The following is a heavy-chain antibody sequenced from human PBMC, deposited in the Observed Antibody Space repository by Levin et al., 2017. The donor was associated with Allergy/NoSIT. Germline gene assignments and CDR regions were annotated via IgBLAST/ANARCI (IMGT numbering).Heavy chain of an antibody. CDR1: GFSLSPSGVG. D-gene: IGHD5-18*01. CDR3: AHSSDPPSTAMAYFDY. CDR2: IYWDDDK. Sequence: ESGPTLVKPTQTLTLTCTFSGFSLSPSGVGVGWIRQPPGKALEWLALIYWDDDKRYSPSLKSRLTITKDTSKNQVVLTMTNMDPVDTATYYCAHSSDPPSTAMAYFDYWGQGTLVTVSS. J-gene: IGHJ4*02. V-gene: IGHV2-5*02.